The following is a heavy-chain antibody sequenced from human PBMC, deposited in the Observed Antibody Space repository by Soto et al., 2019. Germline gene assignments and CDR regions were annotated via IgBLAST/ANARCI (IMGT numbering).Heavy chain of an antibody. CDR3: ARHVRAGTTHYFHYYGMDV. V-gene: IGHV1-3*01. J-gene: IGHJ6*02. CDR1: GYTFTSYA. CDR2: IDAGNGNT. Sequence: ASVKVSCKASGYTFTSYAMHWVRQAPGQRLEWMGWIDAGNGNTKYSQKFQGRVTITRDTSASTAYMELSSLRSEDTAVYYCARHVRAGTTHYFHYYGMDVWGQGTTVTVSS. D-gene: IGHD1-7*01.